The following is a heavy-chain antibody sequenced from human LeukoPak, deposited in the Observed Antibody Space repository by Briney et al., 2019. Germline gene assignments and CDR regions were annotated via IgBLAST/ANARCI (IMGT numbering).Heavy chain of an antibody. Sequence: ETLSLTCTVSGYSISSGYYWGWIRQPPGKGLEWIGSIYHSGSTYHNPSLKSRVTISVDTSKNHFSLKLNSVTAADTAVYYCAREGRWAENTRTYFMDVRGKGTTVTVSS. D-gene: IGHD4-23*01. J-gene: IGHJ6*03. CDR1: GYSISSGYY. CDR3: AREGRWAENTRTYFMDV. CDR2: IYHSGST. V-gene: IGHV4-38-2*02.